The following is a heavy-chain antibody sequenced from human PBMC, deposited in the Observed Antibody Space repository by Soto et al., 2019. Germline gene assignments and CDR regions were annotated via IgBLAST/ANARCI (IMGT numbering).Heavy chain of an antibody. CDR3: ARGASAAHFVWCSSRQSWFDP. CDR2: INAGNVNT. Sequence: QVQLVQSGAEVKKPGASVQVSCKASGYTFTSYAMHWVRQAPGQRLEWMGWINAGNVNTKYSQKFKGRVTITRDTTARTDYMEMFSLRFDGTAVYYCARGASAAHFVWCSSRQSWFDPWGQGTLVTVSS. V-gene: IGHV1-3*01. D-gene: IGHD3-9*01. CDR1: GYTFTSYA. J-gene: IGHJ5*02.